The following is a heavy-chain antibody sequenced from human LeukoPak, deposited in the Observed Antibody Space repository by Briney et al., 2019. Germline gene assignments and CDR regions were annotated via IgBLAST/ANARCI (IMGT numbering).Heavy chain of an antibody. V-gene: IGHV3-23*01. D-gene: IGHD2-15*01. CDR1: GFYFSNYA. CDR3: TKAPIVSCSGAFCYPFDS. J-gene: IGHJ4*02. CDR2: TFGGGSDNK. Sequence: GGSLRLSCAASGFYFSNYAMSWGRQAPGKGVEWVSATFGGGSDNKYNADSGKGGFTISRNNYKNTRFLKMKSLKAEGTAIYYCTKAPIVSCSGAFCYPFDSWGQGTLVTVSS.